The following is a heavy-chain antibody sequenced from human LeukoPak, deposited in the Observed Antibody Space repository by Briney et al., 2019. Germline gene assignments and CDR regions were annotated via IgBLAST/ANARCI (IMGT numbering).Heavy chain of an antibody. CDR2: INHRGST. D-gene: IGHD6-13*01. V-gene: IGHV4-34*01. CDR1: IGSFNDYY. J-gene: IGHJ3*02. CDR3: AIDSTAFDI. Sequence: SETLSLTCAVYIGSFNDYYWTWIRQPPGKGLEWIGEINHRGSTHYNPSLKSRVTISVDTSKKQFSLKLSTVTAADTAVYYCAIDSTAFDIWGQGTVVTVSS.